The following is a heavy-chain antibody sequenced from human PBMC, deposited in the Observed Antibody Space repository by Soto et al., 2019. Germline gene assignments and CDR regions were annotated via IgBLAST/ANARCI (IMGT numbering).Heavy chain of an antibody. V-gene: IGHV3-66*01. J-gene: IGHJ2*01. CDR2: IYSCGST. CDR3: VRVFFFQAEDGIRDVRSVSAFLLNRSSDL. D-gene: IGHD3-10*02. Sequence: KGLKWVSVIYSCGSTYYADSVQARFTISRGNSKNTLYLQMNSLRAEDRVVYYCVRVFFFQAEDGIRDVRSVSAFLLNRSSDL.